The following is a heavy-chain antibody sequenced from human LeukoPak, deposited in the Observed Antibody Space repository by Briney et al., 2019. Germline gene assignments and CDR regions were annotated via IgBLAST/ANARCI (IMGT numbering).Heavy chain of an antibody. D-gene: IGHD2-2*01. V-gene: IGHV1-69*06. Sequence: ASVKVSCKASGGTFSNHAINWVRQAPGQGIEWMGSIIPLSGTTNYAQEFQGRVTVSADMSSSTAYMDLSSLRSDDTAVYYCARPRSSNWDVFDYWGQGTLVTVSS. CDR1: GGTFSNHA. J-gene: IGHJ4*02. CDR2: IIPLSGTT. CDR3: ARPRSSNWDVFDY.